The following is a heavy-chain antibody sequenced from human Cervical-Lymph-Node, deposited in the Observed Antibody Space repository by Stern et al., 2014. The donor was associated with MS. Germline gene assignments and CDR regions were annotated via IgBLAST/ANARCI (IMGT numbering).Heavy chain of an antibody. J-gene: IGHJ4*02. V-gene: IGHV1-69*01. CDR3: AGDMHSSGFDH. CDR1: GGTFSNYA. CDR2: TNPLFGTT. D-gene: IGHD3-22*01. Sequence: VQLVESGAEVKKPGSSVTVSCKASGGTFSNYAITWFRQAPGRGLEWMGDTNPLFGTTNYAQKFQGRVTMTAHESTATAYMELSGLRSEDTAVYYCAGDMHSSGFDHWGQGTLVTVSS.